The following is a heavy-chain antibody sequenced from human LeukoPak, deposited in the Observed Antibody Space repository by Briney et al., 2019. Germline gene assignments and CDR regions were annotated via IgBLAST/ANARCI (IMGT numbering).Heavy chain of an antibody. Sequence: ASVTVSCKASGYTFTSYYMHWVRQAPGQGLEWKGIINPSGGSTSCAQEFQCRVTMTRDTSTSTVYMELGSLRSEDTAVYYCALRGFTDAFDIWGQGTMVTVSS. CDR3: ALRGFTDAFDI. J-gene: IGHJ3*02. CDR2: INPSGGST. V-gene: IGHV1-46*01. CDR1: GYTFTSYY.